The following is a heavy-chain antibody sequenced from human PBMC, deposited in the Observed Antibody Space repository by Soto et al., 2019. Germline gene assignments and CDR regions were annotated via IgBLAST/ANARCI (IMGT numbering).Heavy chain of an antibody. Sequence: PGGSLRLSCAASGITVSSNYMTWVRQAPGKGLEWVSVIYSGGSTYYADSVKGRFTISRDTSKNTLYLQMNSLRAEDTAVYYCASDAPYASGSYRAFDIWGQGTMVTVS. CDR3: ASDAPYASGSYRAFDI. D-gene: IGHD3-10*01. CDR2: IYSGGST. CDR1: GITVSSNY. J-gene: IGHJ3*02. V-gene: IGHV3-66*01.